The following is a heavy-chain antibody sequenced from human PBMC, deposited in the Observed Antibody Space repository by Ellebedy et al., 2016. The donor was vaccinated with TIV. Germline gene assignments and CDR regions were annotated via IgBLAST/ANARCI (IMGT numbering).Heavy chain of an antibody. CDR3: ARGYGDYSLAFDI. V-gene: IGHV1-69*13. J-gene: IGHJ3*02. D-gene: IGHD4-17*01. CDR2: IIPIFGTA. Sequence: SVKVSCXASGYTFTSYYMHWVRQAPGQGLEWMGGIIPIFGTANYAQKFQGRVTITADESTSTAYMELSSLRSEDTAVYYCARGYGDYSLAFDIWGQGTMVTVSS. CDR1: GYTFTSYY.